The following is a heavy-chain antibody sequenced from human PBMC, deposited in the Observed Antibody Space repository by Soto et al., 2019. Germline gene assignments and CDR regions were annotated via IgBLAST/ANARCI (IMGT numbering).Heavy chain of an antibody. D-gene: IGHD3-22*01. V-gene: IGHV3-72*01. CDR2: TTNRAKSYTA. Sequence: LRLSCAGSGFTFSDHYIDWVRQAPGKGLEWVGRTTNRAKSYTAEYAASVKGRFTISRDDSHMYLQMDSLKTEDTAVYYCAREGDSSGPDFDYWGQGTLVTVSS. CDR1: GFTFSDHY. J-gene: IGHJ4*02. CDR3: AREGDSSGPDFDY.